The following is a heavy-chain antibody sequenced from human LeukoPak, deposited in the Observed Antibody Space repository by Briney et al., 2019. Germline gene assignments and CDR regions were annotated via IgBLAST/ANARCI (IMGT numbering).Heavy chain of an antibody. CDR2: INPNSGGT. CDR3: ARVRRGSDGLDY. CDR1: GYTFTGYY. Sequence: ASVKVSRKASGYTFTGYYMHWVRQAPGQGLEWMGRINPNSGGTNYAQKFQGRVTMTRDTSISTAYMELSRLRSDDTAVYYCARVRRGSDGLDYWGQGTLVTVSS. V-gene: IGHV1-2*06. D-gene: IGHD4-17*01. J-gene: IGHJ4*02.